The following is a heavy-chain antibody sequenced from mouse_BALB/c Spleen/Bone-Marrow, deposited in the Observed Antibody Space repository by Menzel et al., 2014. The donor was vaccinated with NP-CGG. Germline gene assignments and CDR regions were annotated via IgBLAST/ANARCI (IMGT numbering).Heavy chain of an antibody. D-gene: IGHD2-3*01. CDR1: GFTFSSYT. J-gene: IGHJ4*01. Sequence: EVQVVESGGGLAKPGGSLKLSCAASGFTFSSYTMSWVRQTPEKRLEWVATITSVGVYTYYPDSVKGRFTISRDNAKNTLYLQMSSLKSEDTAMYYCTRDLYDGYSYYAMDYWGQGTSVTVSS. CDR2: ITSVGVYT. V-gene: IGHV5-6-4*01. CDR3: TRDLYDGYSYYAMDY.